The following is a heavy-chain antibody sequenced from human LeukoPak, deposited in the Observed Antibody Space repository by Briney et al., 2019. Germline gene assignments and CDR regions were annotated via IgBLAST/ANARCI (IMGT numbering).Heavy chain of an antibody. Sequence: GGSLRLSCAASGFTFSSYSRNWVRQAPGKGLEWVSSISSSSSYIYYADSVKGRFNISRDNAKNSLYLQMNSLRAEDTAVYYCARDPSQVTVTTVMDVWGKGATVTVSS. D-gene: IGHD4-11*01. CDR1: GFTFSSYS. V-gene: IGHV3-21*01. J-gene: IGHJ6*03. CDR2: ISSSSSYI. CDR3: ARDPSQVTVTTVMDV.